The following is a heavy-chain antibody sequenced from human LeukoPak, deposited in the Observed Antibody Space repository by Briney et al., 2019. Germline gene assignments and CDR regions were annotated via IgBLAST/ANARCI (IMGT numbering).Heavy chain of an antibody. J-gene: IGHJ4*02. CDR1: GFTFSSYE. V-gene: IGHV3-48*03. CDR2: ISSSGSTI. Sequence: GGPLRLSCAASGFTFSSYEMNWVRQAPGKGLEWVSYISSSGSTIYYADSVKGRFTISRDNAKNSLYLQMNSLRAEDTAVYYCARVAVNEVNGGQGTLVTVSS. CDR3: ARVAVNEVN. D-gene: IGHD6-19*01.